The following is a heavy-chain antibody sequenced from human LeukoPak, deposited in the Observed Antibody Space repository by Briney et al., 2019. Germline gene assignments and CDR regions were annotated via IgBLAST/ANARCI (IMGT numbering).Heavy chain of an antibody. V-gene: IGHV1-46*01. Sequence: GASVKVSCKAFGYTFTSNYMHWVRQAPGQGPEWMGVISPSGGSTTYAQKFQGRVTMTRNTSISTAYMELSSLRSEDTAVYYCARARQEYYYDSSGYYYGRYYYYMDVWGKGTTVTISS. CDR3: ARARQEYYYDSSGYYYGRYYYYMDV. D-gene: IGHD3-22*01. CDR1: GYTFTSNY. CDR2: ISPSGGST. J-gene: IGHJ6*03.